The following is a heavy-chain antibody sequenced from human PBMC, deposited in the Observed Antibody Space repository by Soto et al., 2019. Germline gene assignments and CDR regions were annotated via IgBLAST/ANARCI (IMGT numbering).Heavy chain of an antibody. CDR1: GFSFGSYA. D-gene: IGHD3-3*01. Sequence: LRLSCAASGFSFGSYALSWVRQAPGKGLEWVSTISGSDGKTFYADSVKGRFSISRDTSQSTLYLQMNSLRADDMAMYYCARWSYLDYWGQGTRVTVS. J-gene: IGHJ4*02. V-gene: IGHV3-23*01. CDR3: ARWSYLDY. CDR2: ISGSDGKT.